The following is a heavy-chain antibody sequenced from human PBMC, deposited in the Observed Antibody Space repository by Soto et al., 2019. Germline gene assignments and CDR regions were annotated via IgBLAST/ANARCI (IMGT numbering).Heavy chain of an antibody. D-gene: IGHD3-3*01. V-gene: IGHV5-51*01. CDR3: ARRATIFGASGAFDI. CDR1: GYSFTSYW. Sequence: GESLKISCKGSGYSFTSYWIGWVRQMPGKGLEWMGIIYPGDSDTRYSPSFQGQVTISADKSISTAYLQWGSLKASDTAMYYCARRATIFGASGAFDIWGQGTMVTVSS. CDR2: IYPGDSDT. J-gene: IGHJ3*02.